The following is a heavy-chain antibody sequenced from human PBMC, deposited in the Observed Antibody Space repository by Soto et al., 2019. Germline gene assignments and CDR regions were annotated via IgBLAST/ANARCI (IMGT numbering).Heavy chain of an antibody. CDR1: GFTFSSYG. V-gene: IGHV3-33*01. D-gene: IGHD6-19*01. J-gene: IGHJ4*02. CDR2: IWYDGSKK. CDR3: ARDCAGYSSGWYPGGGFDY. Sequence: QVQLVESGGGVVQPGRSLRLSCAASGFTFSSYGMHWVRQAPGKGLEWVAVIWYDGSKKYYADSVKGRFTISRDNSKNTLYLQMNSLSAEETAVYYCARDCAGYSSGWYPGGGFDYWGQGTLVTVSS.